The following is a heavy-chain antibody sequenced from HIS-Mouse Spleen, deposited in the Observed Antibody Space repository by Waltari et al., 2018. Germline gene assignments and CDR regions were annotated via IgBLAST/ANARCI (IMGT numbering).Heavy chain of an antibody. D-gene: IGHD1-1*01. CDR3: ATAGQLTWYFDL. V-gene: IGHV1-24*01. Sequence: QVQLVQSGAEVTKPGASVKVSCQVSGYTLTELSMHWVRQAPGKGLEWMGGFDPEDGETIYAQKFQGRVTMTEDTSTDTAYMELSSLRSEDTAVYYCATAGQLTWYFDLWGRGTLVTVSS. J-gene: IGHJ2*01. CDR1: GYTLTELS. CDR2: FDPEDGET.